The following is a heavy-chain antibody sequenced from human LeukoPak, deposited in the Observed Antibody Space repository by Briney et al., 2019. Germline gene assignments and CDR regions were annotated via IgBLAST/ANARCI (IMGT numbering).Heavy chain of an antibody. D-gene: IGHD6-19*01. CDR1: GFTFSSYA. Sequence: GGSLRLSCAAPGFTFSSYAISWVRQAPGKGLEWVSAISGSGGSTYYADSVKGRFTISRDNSKNTLYLQMNSLRAEDTAVYYCARDPSSGWYLKGWFDPWGQGTLVTVSS. J-gene: IGHJ5*02. CDR3: ARDPSSGWYLKGWFDP. CDR2: ISGSGGST. V-gene: IGHV3-23*01.